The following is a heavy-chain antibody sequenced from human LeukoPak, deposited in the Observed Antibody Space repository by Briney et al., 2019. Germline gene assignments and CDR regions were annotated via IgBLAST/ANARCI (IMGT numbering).Heavy chain of an antibody. V-gene: IGHV6-1*01. J-gene: IGHJ4*02. CDR2: TYYRSKWHS. CDR3: ARDTAAGGSDFDY. Sequence: SQTLSLTCAISGDSVSSTRAAWNWIRQSPSRGLEWLGRTYYRSKWHSGYAVSVKSRIIIKADTSRNHFSLQLDSVTPEGTAVYYCARDTAAGGSDFDYWGQGTLVTVSS. D-gene: IGHD6-13*01. CDR1: GDSVSSTRAA.